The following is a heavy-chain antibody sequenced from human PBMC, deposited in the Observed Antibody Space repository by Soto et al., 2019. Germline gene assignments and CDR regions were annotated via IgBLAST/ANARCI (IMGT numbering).Heavy chain of an antibody. Sequence: PGGSLRLSCAASGFTFSSYAMSWVRQAPGKGLEWVSAISGSGGSTYYADSVKGRFTISRDNSMNTLYLQMNSLRAEDTAVYYCAKDDQDYYGSGSTSAYWGQGTLVTVSS. CDR3: AKDDQDYYGSGSTSAY. V-gene: IGHV3-23*01. D-gene: IGHD3-10*01. CDR1: GFTFSSYA. CDR2: ISGSGGST. J-gene: IGHJ4*02.